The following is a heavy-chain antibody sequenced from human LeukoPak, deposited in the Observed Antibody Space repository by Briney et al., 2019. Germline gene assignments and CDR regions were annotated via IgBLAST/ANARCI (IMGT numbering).Heavy chain of an antibody. CDR1: GFTFSSYA. D-gene: IGHD6-13*01. V-gene: IGHV3-30*04. CDR2: ISYDGSNN. Sequence: PGGSLRLSCAASGFTFSSYAMHWVRQAPGRGLEWVAVISYDGSNNDYADSVKGRFTISRDNSKNTLYLQMNSLRAEDTAVYYCARDELGNYDYWGQGTLVTVSS. J-gene: IGHJ4*02. CDR3: ARDELGNYDY.